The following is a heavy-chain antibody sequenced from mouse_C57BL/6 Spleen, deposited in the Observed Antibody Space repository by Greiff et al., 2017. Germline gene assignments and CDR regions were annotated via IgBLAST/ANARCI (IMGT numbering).Heavy chain of an antibody. J-gene: IGHJ4*01. D-gene: IGHD1-1*01. CDR3: VRNYGSRSAMDY. CDR1: GFSFNTYA. Sequence: EVKLQESGGGLVQPKGSLKLSCAASGFSFNTYAMNWVRQAPGKGLEWVARIRSKSNNYATYYADSVKDRFTISRDDSESMLYLQMNNLKTEDTAMYYCVRNYGSRSAMDYWGQGTSVTVSS. CDR2: IRSKSNNYAT. V-gene: IGHV10-1*01.